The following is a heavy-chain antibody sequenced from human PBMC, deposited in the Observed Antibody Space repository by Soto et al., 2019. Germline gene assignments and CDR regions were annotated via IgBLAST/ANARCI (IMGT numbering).Heavy chain of an antibody. D-gene: IGHD6-19*01. J-gene: IGHJ4*02. V-gene: IGHV3-30*18. CDR2: ISYDGSNK. Sequence: QVQLVESGGGVVQPGRSLRLSCVASEFTFSTYGMHWVRQAPGKGLDWVAVISYDGSNKYYADSVNGRFSISRDNSKNTLYLQMNSLTAEDTAVYYCVKDYYSSGTHYFDYWGQGTLGTVSS. CDR1: EFTFSTYG. CDR3: VKDYYSSGTHYFDY.